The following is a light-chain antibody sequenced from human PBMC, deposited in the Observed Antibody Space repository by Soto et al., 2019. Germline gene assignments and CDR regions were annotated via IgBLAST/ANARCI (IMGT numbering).Light chain of an antibody. CDR3: QQSYTTPWT. CDR2: GAS. Sequence: DIQMTQSPSPLSASVGDRLTITCRASQNISYYLNWFQQRPVKAPQLLIFGASNLHIGVPSRFSGSGSGTDFALTISSLQPEDFATYHCQQSYTTPWTFGQGTKV. J-gene: IGKJ1*01. CDR1: QNISYY. V-gene: IGKV1-39*01.